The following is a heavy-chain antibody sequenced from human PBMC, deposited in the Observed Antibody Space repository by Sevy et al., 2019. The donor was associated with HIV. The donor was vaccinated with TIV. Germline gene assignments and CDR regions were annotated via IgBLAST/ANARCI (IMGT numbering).Heavy chain of an antibody. CDR3: ARDRSEFPYSSGWYRGNFYYYYYGMDV. V-gene: IGHV3-30-3*01. CDR2: ISYDGSNK. CDR1: GFTFSSYA. J-gene: IGHJ6*02. Sequence: GGSLRLSCAASGFTFSSYAMHWVRQAPGKGLEWVAVISYDGSNKYYADSVKGRFTISRGNSKNTLYLQMNSLRAEETAVYYCARDRSEFPYSSGWYRGNFYYYYYGMDVWGQGTTVTVSS. D-gene: IGHD6-19*01.